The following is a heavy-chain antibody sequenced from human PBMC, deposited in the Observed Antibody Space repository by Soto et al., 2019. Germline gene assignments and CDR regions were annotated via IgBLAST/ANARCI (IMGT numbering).Heavy chain of an antibody. CDR3: VGFWPPPYSDALTDYPDAFDY. Sequence: SETLSLTCTVSGGYISSDSYYWGWIRQSPEKGLEWIARISYSGSTYYNPTLKSRLIISVDTSKSQLSLKLSSVTAADTAVYYWVGFWPPPYSDALTDYPDAFDYWGEGTLVTFSS. D-gene: IGHD3-9*01. J-gene: IGHJ4*02. CDR1: GGYISSDSYY. CDR2: ISYSGST. V-gene: IGHV4-39*03.